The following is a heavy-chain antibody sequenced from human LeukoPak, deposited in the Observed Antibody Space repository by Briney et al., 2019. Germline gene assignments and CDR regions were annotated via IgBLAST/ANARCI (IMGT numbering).Heavy chain of an antibody. CDR3: ARGQGA. CDR1: GFTFSSYV. V-gene: IGHV3-23*01. Sequence: GGSLRLSCAASGFTFSSYVMSWVRQAPGKGLEWVSTLFGRSDRTYYSDSVKGRFTISRDTSKNTLFLQMNSLRADDTAMYYCARGQGAWGQGTLVTVSS. CDR2: LFGRSDRT. J-gene: IGHJ5*02.